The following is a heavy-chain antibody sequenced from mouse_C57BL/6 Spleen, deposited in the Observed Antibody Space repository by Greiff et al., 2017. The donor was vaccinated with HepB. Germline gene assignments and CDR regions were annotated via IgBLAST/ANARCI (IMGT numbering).Heavy chain of an antibody. V-gene: IGHV1-55*01. Sequence: QVQLQQPGAELVKPGASVKMSCKASGYTFTSYWITWVKQRPGQGLEWIGDIYPGSGSTNYNEKFKSKATLTVDKSSSTAYMQLSSLTSEDSAVYYCARRRSNYSAWFAYWGQGTLVTVSA. CDR2: IYPGSGST. CDR1: GYTFTSYW. D-gene: IGHD2-5*01. J-gene: IGHJ3*01. CDR3: ARRRSNYSAWFAY.